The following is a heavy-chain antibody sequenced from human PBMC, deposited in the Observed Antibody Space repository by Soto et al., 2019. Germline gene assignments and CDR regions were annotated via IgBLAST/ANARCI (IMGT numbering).Heavy chain of an antibody. D-gene: IGHD5-12*01. V-gene: IGHV3-74*01. CDR2: INSDGSST. CDR1: GFTFSSYW. CDR3: ARAGYSGYDDYGMDV. Sequence: GGSLRLSCAASGFTFSSYWMHWVRQAPGKGLVWVSRINSDGSSTSYADSVKGRFTISRDNAKNTLYLQMNSLRAEDTAVYYRARAGYSGYDDYGMDVWGQGTTVTVSS. J-gene: IGHJ6*02.